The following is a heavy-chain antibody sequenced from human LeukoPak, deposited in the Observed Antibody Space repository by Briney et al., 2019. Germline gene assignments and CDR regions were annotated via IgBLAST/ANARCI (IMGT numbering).Heavy chain of an antibody. CDR1: GGSFNEYY. J-gene: IGHJ5*02. CDR3: ARNITSGWFDP. V-gene: IGHV4-34*01. D-gene: IGHD3-10*01. Sequence: KSSETLSLTCGLYGGSFNEYYWAWIRQSPGKGREWIGQIYYSGSTNYNPSLKSRVTISVDTSKNQFSLKLNSVTAADTAVYYCARNITSGWFDPWGQGTLVTVSS. CDR2: IYYSGST.